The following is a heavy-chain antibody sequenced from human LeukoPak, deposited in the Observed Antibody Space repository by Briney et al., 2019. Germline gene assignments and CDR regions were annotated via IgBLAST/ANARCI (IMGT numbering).Heavy chain of an antibody. CDR3: ARRAGAYSHPYDY. V-gene: IGHV3-53*01. D-gene: IGHD4/OR15-4a*01. Sequence: GGSLRLSCTVSGFTASSNSMSWVRQAPGKGLEWVSFIYSDNTHYSDSVKGRFTISRDNSKNTLYLQMNSLRAEDTAVYYCARRAGAYSHPYDYWGQGTLVTVSS. CDR1: GFTASSNS. J-gene: IGHJ4*02. CDR2: IYSDNT.